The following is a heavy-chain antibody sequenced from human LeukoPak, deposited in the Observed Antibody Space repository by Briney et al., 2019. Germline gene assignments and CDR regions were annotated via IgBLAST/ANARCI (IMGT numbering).Heavy chain of an antibody. D-gene: IGHD3-9*01. Sequence: SETLSLICTVSGGSIGSYYWNWIRQPPGKGLEWIGYIYISETTNYSPSLESRVTISLDTSKNQFYLRLSSVTAADTAVYYCARRNYHVLTGNWFDPWGQGTLVTVSS. CDR1: GGSIGSYY. CDR2: IYISETT. J-gene: IGHJ5*02. CDR3: ARRNYHVLTGNWFDP. V-gene: IGHV4-4*09.